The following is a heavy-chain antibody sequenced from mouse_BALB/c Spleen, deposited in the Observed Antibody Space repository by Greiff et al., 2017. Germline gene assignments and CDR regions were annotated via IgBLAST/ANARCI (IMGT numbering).Heavy chain of an antibody. CDR3: ARMGGNPFAY. D-gene: IGHD2-1*01. CDR1: GYSITSDYA. CDR2: ISYSGST. J-gene: IGHJ3*01. Sequence: EVQLVESGPGLVKPSQSLSLTCTVTGYSITSDYAWNWIRQFPGNKLEWMGYISYSGSTSYNPSLKSRISITRDTSKNQFFLQLNSVTTEDTATYYCARMGGNPFAYWGQGTLVTVSA. V-gene: IGHV3-2*02.